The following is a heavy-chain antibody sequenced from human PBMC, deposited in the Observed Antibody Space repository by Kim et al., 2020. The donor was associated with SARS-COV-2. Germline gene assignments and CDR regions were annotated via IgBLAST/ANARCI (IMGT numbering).Heavy chain of an antibody. J-gene: IGHJ4*02. CDR3: ARDQPYGDYHSGYYFDY. D-gene: IGHD4-17*01. Sequence: GGSLRLSCAASGFTFSSYDMHWVRQATGKGLEWVSAIGTAGDTYYPGSVKGRFTISRENAKNSLYLQMNSLRAGDTAVYYCARDQPYGDYHSGYYFDYWGQGTLVTVSS. CDR2: IGTAGDT. V-gene: IGHV3-13*01. CDR1: GFTFSSYD.